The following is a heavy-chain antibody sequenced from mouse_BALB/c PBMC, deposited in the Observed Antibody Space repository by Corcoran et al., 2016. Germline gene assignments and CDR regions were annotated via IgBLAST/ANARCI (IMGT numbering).Heavy chain of an antibody. D-gene: IGHD1-2*01. J-gene: IGHJ3*01. CDR1: GFDFSRYW. Sequence: EVQLLESGGGLVQPGGSLKLSCAASGFDFSRYWMSWVRQAPGKGLEWIGEINPGSSTINYTPSLKDKFIISRDNAKNTLYLQVSKVRSEDTALYYCARNHYYGLVAYWGQGTLVTVSA. V-gene: IGHV4-1*02. CDR2: INPGSSTI. CDR3: ARNHYYGLVAY.